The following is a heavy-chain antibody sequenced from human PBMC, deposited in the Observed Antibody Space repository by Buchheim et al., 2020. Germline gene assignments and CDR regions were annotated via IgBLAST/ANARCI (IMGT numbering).Heavy chain of an antibody. Sequence: EVQLVQSGAEVKKPGESLRISCKGSGYSFTSYWISWVRQMPGKGLEWMGRIDPSDSYTNYSPSFQGHVTISADTSICIAVPQCSSLKASDTAMYYCARGPWYSGSYWSGMDVWGQGTT. CDR3: ARGPWYSGSYWSGMDV. CDR2: IDPSDSYT. CDR1: GYSFTSYW. J-gene: IGHJ6*02. D-gene: IGHD1-26*01. V-gene: IGHV5-10-1*03.